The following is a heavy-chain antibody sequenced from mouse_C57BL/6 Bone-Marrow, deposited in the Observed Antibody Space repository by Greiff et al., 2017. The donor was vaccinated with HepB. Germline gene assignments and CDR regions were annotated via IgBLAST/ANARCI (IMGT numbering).Heavy chain of an antibody. D-gene: IGHD1-1*01. Sequence: QVQLQQPGPELVKPGASVKISCKASGYAFSSSWMNWVKQRPGKGLEWIGRIYPGDGDTNYNGKFKGKATLTADKSSSTAYMQLSSLTSEDSAVYFCASITTVVDYWGQGTTLTVSS. CDR2: IYPGDGDT. CDR3: ASITTVVDY. J-gene: IGHJ2*01. V-gene: IGHV1-82*01. CDR1: GYAFSSSW.